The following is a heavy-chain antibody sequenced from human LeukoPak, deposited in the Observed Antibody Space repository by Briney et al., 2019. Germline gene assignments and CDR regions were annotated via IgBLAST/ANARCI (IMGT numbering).Heavy chain of an antibody. J-gene: IGHJ6*02. CDR2: IYYSGTT. CDR3: ARGSGWYYSYYYYYGMDV. D-gene: IGHD6-19*01. Sequence: PSETLSLTCTVSGGSISSHYWSWIRQPPGKGLEWIGYIYYSGTTNYNPSLKSRVTISVDTSKNQFSLKLSSVTAADTAVYYCARGSGWYYSYYYYYGMDVWGQGTTVTVSS. V-gene: IGHV4-59*11. CDR1: GGSISSHY.